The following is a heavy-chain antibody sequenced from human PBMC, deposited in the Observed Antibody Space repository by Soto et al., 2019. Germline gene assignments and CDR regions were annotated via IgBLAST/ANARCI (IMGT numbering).Heavy chain of an antibody. Sequence: XECLRLSCAASGFTFSSYSMNWVRQAPGKGLEWVSYISSNISTIYYADSVKGRFTISRDNAKNSLYLQMNSLRDEDTAVYYCARDPSYGYSKWPWGQGTLVTVSS. CDR1: GFTFSSYS. CDR2: ISSNISTI. J-gene: IGHJ4*02. D-gene: IGHD5-18*01. CDR3: ARDPSYGYSKWP. V-gene: IGHV3-48*02.